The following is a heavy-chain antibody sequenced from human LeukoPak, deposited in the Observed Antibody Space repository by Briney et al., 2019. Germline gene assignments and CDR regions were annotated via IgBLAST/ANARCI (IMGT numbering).Heavy chain of an antibody. CDR1: GGSISSHY. J-gene: IGHJ5*02. Sequence: SETLSLTCTVSGGSISSHYWSWIRQPPGKGLEWIGYIYYSGSTNYNPSLKSRVTISVDTSKNQFSLKLSSATAADTAVYYCARDARSSTSCWFDPWGQGTLVTVSS. V-gene: IGHV4-59*11. CDR3: ARDARSSTSCWFDP. D-gene: IGHD2-2*01. CDR2: IYYSGST.